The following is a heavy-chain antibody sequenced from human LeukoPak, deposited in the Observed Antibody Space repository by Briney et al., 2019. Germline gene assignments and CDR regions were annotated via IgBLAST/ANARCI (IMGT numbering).Heavy chain of an antibody. V-gene: IGHV3-23*01. CDR2: ISGSGGST. Sequence: PGGSLRLSCAASGFTFSSYAMSWVRQAPGKGLEWVSAISGSGGSTYYADSVKGRFTISRDNSKNTLYLQMNSLRAEDTAVYYCAKAHYYGSGSYYNVVGMDVWGQGTTVTVSS. CDR1: GFTFSSYA. J-gene: IGHJ6*02. CDR3: AKAHYYGSGSYYNVVGMDV. D-gene: IGHD3-10*01.